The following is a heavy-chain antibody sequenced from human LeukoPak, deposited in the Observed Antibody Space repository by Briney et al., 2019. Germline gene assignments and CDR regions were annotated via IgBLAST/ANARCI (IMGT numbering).Heavy chain of an antibody. Sequence: SETLSLTCNVSGASISSHYWNWIRQPAGKGLEWIGRIYNTGSANYNPSLKSRVTMSLDTSRNQISLKLTSVTAADTAVYYCARGTAAGRHYYYYYGMDVWGQGTTVTVSS. CDR2: IYNTGSA. J-gene: IGHJ6*02. CDR3: ARGTAAGRHYYYYYGMDV. D-gene: IGHD6-13*01. V-gene: IGHV4-4*07. CDR1: GASISSHY.